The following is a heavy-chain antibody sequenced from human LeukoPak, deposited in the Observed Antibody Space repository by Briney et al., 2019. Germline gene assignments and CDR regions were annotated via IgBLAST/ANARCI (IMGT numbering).Heavy chain of an antibody. D-gene: IGHD3-22*01. CDR3: AKENPLPHYDSSGSLDY. CDR1: GFTFSSYG. Sequence: GGSLRLSCAASGFTFSSYGMHWVRQAPGKGLEWVAVISYDGSNKYYADSVKGRFTISRDNSKNTLYLQMNSLRAEDTAVYYCAKENPLPHYDSSGSLDYWGQGTLVTVSS. V-gene: IGHV3-30*18. J-gene: IGHJ4*02. CDR2: ISYDGSNK.